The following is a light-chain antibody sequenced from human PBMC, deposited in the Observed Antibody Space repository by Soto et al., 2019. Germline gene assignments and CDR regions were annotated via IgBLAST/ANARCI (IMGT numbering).Light chain of an antibody. CDR3: HQRQSWPRT. V-gene: IGKV3D-20*02. CDR2: GAS. Sequence: EIVLTHSPATLSLSPGERATLSFGSSQSVSSSYLAWYQQKPGQAPRLLIFGASSRATGIPARFSASGSGTDFTLTISDVQPEDFALYYCHQRQSWPRTFGQGTKVDIK. CDR1: QSVSSSY. J-gene: IGKJ1*01.